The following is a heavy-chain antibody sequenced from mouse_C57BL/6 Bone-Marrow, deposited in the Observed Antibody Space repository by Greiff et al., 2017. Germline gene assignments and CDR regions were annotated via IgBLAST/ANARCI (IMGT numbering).Heavy chain of an antibody. CDR2: IYPGDGDT. Sequence: QVHVKQSGPELVKPGASVKISCKASGYAFSSSWMNWVKQRPGKGLEWIGRIYPGDGDTNYNGKFKGKATLTADKSSSTAYMQLSSLTSEDSAVYFCARSLYGNYLAWFAYWGQGTLVTVSA. CDR3: ARSLYGNYLAWFAY. CDR1: GYAFSSSW. J-gene: IGHJ3*01. D-gene: IGHD2-1*01. V-gene: IGHV1-82*01.